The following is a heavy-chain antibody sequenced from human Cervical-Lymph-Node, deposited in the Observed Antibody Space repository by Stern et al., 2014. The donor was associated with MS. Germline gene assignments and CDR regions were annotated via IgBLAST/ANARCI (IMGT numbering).Heavy chain of an antibody. Sequence: VHLVESGAEVKKPGASVKVSCKASGYSFTAYFIHWVRQAPGQGLEWMGWISTDTGGANYAQRFQGRVTMTRDTSISTTYMELSRLRSDDTAVYYCARDRGSHSDYWGQGTLVTVSS. CDR3: ARDRGSHSDY. D-gene: IGHD1-26*01. V-gene: IGHV1-2*02. CDR2: ISTDTGGA. CDR1: GYSFTAYF. J-gene: IGHJ4*02.